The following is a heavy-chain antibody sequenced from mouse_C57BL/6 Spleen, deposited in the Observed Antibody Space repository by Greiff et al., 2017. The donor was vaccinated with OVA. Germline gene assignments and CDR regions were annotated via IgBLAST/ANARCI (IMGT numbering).Heavy chain of an antibody. D-gene: IGHD4-1*01. CDR2: ISSGSSTI. CDR1: GFTFSDYG. V-gene: IGHV5-17*01. J-gene: IGHJ4*01. CDR3: GRGGLGPSYYAMDY. Sequence: EVKLMESGGGLVQPGGSLTLSCAASGFTFSDYGMHWVRQAPEKGLEWVAYISSGSSTIYYADTVTGRFTITRDNAKNTLFLQMTSLRSEDTAMYYCGRGGLGPSYYAMDYWGQGTSVTVSS.